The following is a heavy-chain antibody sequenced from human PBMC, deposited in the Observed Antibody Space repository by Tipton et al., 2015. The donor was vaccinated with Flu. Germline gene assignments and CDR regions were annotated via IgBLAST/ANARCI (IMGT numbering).Heavy chain of an antibody. CDR2: VYNSGSS. J-gene: IGHJ3*02. CDR3: ARGHAFDI. Sequence: TLSLTCSVSGVSIDNDNYYWGWIRQPPGKGLEWIGHVYNSGSSYYNPSLKTRSTISVDKSKKEVSLKMSSVTAADTAVYYCARGHAFDIWGQGTMVSVSS. CDR1: GVSIDNDNYY. V-gene: IGHV4-30-4*01.